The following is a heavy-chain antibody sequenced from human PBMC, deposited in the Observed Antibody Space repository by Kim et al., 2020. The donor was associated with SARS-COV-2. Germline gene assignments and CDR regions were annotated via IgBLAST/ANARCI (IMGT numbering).Heavy chain of an antibody. CDR3: ARGKWFGEFFNLRFDP. CDR2: IYYSGST. J-gene: IGHJ5*02. D-gene: IGHD3-10*01. CDR1: GGSISSSSYY. V-gene: IGHV4-39*01. Sequence: SETLSLTCTVSGGSISSSSYYWGWIRQPPGKGLEWIGSIYYSGSTYYNPSLKSRVTISVDTSKNQFSLKLSSVTAADTAVYYCARGKWFGEFFNLRFDPWGQGTLAT.